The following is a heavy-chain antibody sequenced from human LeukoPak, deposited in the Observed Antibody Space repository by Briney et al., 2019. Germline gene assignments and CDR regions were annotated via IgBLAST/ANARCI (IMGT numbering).Heavy chain of an antibody. Sequence: GGSLRLSCAASGFTFSSYAMHWVRQAPGKGLEWVAVISYDGSNKYYADSVKGRLTISRDNSKNTLYLQMNSLRAEDTAVYYCARPGPYSSSSFYFDYWGQGTLVTVSS. D-gene: IGHD6-6*01. J-gene: IGHJ4*02. CDR3: ARPGPYSSSSFYFDY. CDR2: ISYDGSNK. CDR1: GFTFSSYA. V-gene: IGHV3-30*04.